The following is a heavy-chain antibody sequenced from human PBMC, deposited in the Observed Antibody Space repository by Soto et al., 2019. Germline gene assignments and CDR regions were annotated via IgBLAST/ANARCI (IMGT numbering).Heavy chain of an antibody. V-gene: IGHV1-69*13. CDR1: GGTFSSYA. J-gene: IGHJ4*02. D-gene: IGHD3-22*01. CDR2: IIPIFGTA. CDR3: AREYYDSSGYFDY. Sequence: SLKFSCKSSGGTFSSYAISWVRQAPGQGLEWMGGIIPIFGTANYSQKFQGRVTITADESTSTAYMELSSLRSEDTAVYYCAREYYDSSGYFDYWGQGTLVTVS.